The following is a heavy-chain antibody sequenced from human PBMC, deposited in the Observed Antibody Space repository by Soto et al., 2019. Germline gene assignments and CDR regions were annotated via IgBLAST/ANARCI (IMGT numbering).Heavy chain of an antibody. CDR1: GFTFSSYG. CDR2: ISYDGSNK. Sequence: QVQLVESGGGVVQPGRSLRLSCAASGFTFSSYGMHWVRQAPGKGLEWVAVISYDGSNKYYADSVKGRFTISRDNSKNTLYLQMNSLRAEDTAVYYCAKDRAWIQLPNSYCDYWGQGTLVTVSS. CDR3: AKDRAWIQLPNSYCDY. J-gene: IGHJ4*02. V-gene: IGHV3-30*18. D-gene: IGHD5-18*01.